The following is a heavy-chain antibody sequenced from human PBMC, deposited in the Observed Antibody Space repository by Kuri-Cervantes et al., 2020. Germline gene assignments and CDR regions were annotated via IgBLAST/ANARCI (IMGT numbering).Heavy chain of an antibody. Sequence: SETLSLTCAAYGGSFSGYYWSWIRQPPGKGLEWIGEINHSGSTNYNPSLKSRVTISVDTSKNQFSLKLSSVTAADTAVYYCARVVRYCSGGSCYSGWFDPWGQGTLVTVSS. CDR3: ARVVRYCSGGSCYSGWFDP. D-gene: IGHD2-15*01. CDR1: GGSFSGYY. V-gene: IGHV4-34*01. J-gene: IGHJ5*02. CDR2: INHSGST.